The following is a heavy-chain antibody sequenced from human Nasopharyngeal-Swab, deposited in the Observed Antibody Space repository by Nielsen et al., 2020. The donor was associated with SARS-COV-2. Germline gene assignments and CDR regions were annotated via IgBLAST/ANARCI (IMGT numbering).Heavy chain of an antibody. D-gene: IGHD3-3*01. Sequence: WIRQPPGKGLEWIGYIYYSGGANYNLSLKSRVTISVDTPKNQFSLKLNSVTAADTAVYYCAKYAHYDFLGGYHLGWFDLWGQGTLVTVSS. J-gene: IGHJ5*02. V-gene: IGHV4-59*01. CDR2: IYYSGGA. CDR3: AKYAHYDFLGGYHLGWFDL.